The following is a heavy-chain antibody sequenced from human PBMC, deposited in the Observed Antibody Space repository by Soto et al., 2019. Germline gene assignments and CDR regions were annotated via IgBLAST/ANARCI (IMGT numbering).Heavy chain of an antibody. CDR2: IYYSGST. CDR3: ARGRDYGDYVRGIESNFDY. Sequence: SETLSLTCTVSGGSISSGGYYWSWIRQHPGKGLEWIGYIYYSGSTYYNPSLKSRVTTSVDTSKNQFSLKLSSVTAADTAVYYCARGRDYGDYVRGIESNFDYWGQGTLVTVSS. V-gene: IGHV4-31*03. J-gene: IGHJ4*02. CDR1: GGSISSGGYY. D-gene: IGHD4-17*01.